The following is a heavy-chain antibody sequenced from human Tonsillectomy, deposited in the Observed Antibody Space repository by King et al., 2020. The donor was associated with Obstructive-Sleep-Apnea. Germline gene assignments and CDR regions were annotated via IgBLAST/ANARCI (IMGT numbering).Heavy chain of an antibody. D-gene: IGHD6-13*01. CDR3: ARYSSSWYGRAPFDY. CDR1: GFTFSSSA. Sequence: VQLVESGGGLVQPGGSLRLSCAASGFTFSSSAMSWVRQAPGTGLDWVSAISGSGGGTHYADSVKGRCTISRDTSKNTLYLQMNSLRAEDTAVYYCARYSSSWYGRAPFDYWGQGTLVTVSS. CDR2: ISGSGGGT. V-gene: IGHV3-23*04. J-gene: IGHJ4*02.